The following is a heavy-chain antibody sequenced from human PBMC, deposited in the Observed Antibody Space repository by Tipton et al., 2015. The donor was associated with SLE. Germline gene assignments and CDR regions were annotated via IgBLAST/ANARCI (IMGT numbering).Heavy chain of an antibody. CDR1: GGSISSSSYY. J-gene: IGHJ4*02. Sequence: TLSLTCTVSGGSISSSSYYWGWIRQPPGKGLEWIGTIYYSGSTNYNPSLKSRVTISVDTSKNQFSLKLSSVTAADTAVYYCARDQQGYGDYFDYWGQGTLVTVSS. D-gene: IGHD4-17*01. CDR3: ARDQQGYGDYFDY. V-gene: IGHV4-39*07. CDR2: IYYSGST.